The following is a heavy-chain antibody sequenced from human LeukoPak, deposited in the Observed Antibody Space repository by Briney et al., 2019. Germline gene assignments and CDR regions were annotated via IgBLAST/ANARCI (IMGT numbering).Heavy chain of an antibody. CDR2: ISYDGSNK. J-gene: IGHJ6*02. Sequence: GGSLRLSCAASGFTFSSYGMHWVRQAPGKGLEWVAVISYDGSNKYYADSVKGRFTIFSDNSKNTLYLQMNSLRAEDTAVYYCARVGVRGVISPYYYYGMDVWGQGTTVTVSS. V-gene: IGHV3-30*03. CDR3: ARVGVRGVISPYYYYGMDV. D-gene: IGHD3-10*01. CDR1: GFTFSSYG.